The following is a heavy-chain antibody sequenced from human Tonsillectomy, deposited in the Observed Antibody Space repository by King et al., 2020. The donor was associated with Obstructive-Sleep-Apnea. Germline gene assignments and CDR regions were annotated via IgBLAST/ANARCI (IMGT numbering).Heavy chain of an antibody. CDR2: IIGGGGTT. V-gene: IGHV3-23*04. Sequence: EVQLVESGGGLVQPGGSLRLSCAASGFTFTDFAMTWVGQAPGKGLYGGSTIIGGGGTTYHADSVKGRFPISRDNSKKKWYLQMNSLIAEDTAVYYCAKDLKVVIITLNTFDIWGQGTMVTVSS. CDR3: AKDLKVVIITLNTFDI. J-gene: IGHJ3*02. D-gene: IGHD3-22*01. CDR1: GFTFTDFA.